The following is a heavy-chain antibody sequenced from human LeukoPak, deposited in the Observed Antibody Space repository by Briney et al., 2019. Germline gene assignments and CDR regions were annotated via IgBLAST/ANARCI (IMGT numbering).Heavy chain of an antibody. CDR3: ARDRRIVGAIPINWFDP. V-gene: IGHV3-74*01. Sequence: VGSLRLSCAASGFTFSSYWMHWVRQAPGKGLVWVSRINSDGSSTSYADSVKGRFTISRDNAKNTLYLQMNSLRAEDTAVYYCARDRRIVGAIPINWFDPWGQGTLVTVSS. CDR2: INSDGSST. CDR1: GFTFSSYW. J-gene: IGHJ5*02. D-gene: IGHD1-26*01.